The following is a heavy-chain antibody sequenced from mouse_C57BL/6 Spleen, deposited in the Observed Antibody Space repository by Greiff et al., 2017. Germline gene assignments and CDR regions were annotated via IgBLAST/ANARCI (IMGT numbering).Heavy chain of an antibody. J-gene: IGHJ2*01. Sequence: VQLQQSGAELVKPGASVKLSCKASGYTFTSYWMQWVKQRPGQGLDWIGEIAPSDSYTNYNQTFKGKATLTVDPSSSPAYMQLSSLTSEDSAVYYCARKTAQALLDYWGQGTTLTVSS. V-gene: IGHV1-50*01. CDR1: GYTFTSYW. CDR2: IAPSDSYT. D-gene: IGHD3-2*02. CDR3: ARKTAQALLDY.